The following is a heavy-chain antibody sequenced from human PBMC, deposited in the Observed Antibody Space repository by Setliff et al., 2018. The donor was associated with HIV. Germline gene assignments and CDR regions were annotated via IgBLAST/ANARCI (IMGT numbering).Heavy chain of an antibody. CDR2: ITGDGSYT. J-gene: IGHJ5*02. D-gene: IGHD3-22*01. Sequence: GESLKISCAASGFIFRNAWMSWVRQGPGKGLEWVSVITGDGSYTYYADSVKGRFTISRDNSKSTLYLQLNSLRAEDTAVYHCAKSGLGVVALGINNYFDPWGQGILVTVSS. V-gene: IGHV3-23*01. CDR1: GFIFRNAW. CDR3: AKSGLGVVALGINNYFDP.